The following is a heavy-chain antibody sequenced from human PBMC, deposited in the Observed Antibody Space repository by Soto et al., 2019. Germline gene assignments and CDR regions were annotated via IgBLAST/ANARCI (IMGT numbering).Heavy chain of an antibody. CDR1: GYTFTNYW. CDR3: VRPSGKIESYVAPSRFDY. Sequence: PGESLKISCEASGYTFTNYWIVWVRQMPGTGLEWMGIIYPRDSDTRYSPSFQDQVTMSVDKCIGTAYLQWSSLKASYTAMYYCVRPSGKIESYVAPSRFDYRRQVPLITVCS. J-gene: IGHJ4*02. V-gene: IGHV5-51*01. CDR2: IYPRDSDT. D-gene: IGHD6-13*01.